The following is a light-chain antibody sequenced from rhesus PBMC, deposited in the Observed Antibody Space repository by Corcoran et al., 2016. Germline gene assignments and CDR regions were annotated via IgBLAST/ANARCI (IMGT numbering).Light chain of an antibody. V-gene: IGKV3-10*01. CDR2: GAS. Sequence: QVILTQSPATLSLSPGERATLSCRASQSVSSYLAWYQQKPGQAPRLLIYGASSRATGIPDRFSGSGSVTDFTLTISSLEPEDVGVYHCYQHSSGYSFGQGTKVEIK. J-gene: IGKJ2*01. CDR1: QSVSSY. CDR3: YQHSSGYS.